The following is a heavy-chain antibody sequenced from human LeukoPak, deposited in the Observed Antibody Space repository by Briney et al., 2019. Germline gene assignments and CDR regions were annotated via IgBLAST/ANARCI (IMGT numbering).Heavy chain of an antibody. D-gene: IGHD6-19*01. V-gene: IGHV4-59*02. Sequence: SETLSLTCIVSGGSVNNYYWSWIRQPPWKGLEWIGYVYFTGRTNYNPSLKSRVTISIDTSKNQFSLKLTSVTAADTAVYYCAGTAVAAFTIWGQGTMVTVSS. CDR2: VYFTGRT. CDR1: GGSVNNYY. J-gene: IGHJ3*02. CDR3: AGTAVAAFTI.